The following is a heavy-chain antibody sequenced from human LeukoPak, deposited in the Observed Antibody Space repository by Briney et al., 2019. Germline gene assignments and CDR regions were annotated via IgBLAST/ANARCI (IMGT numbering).Heavy chain of an antibody. CDR2: ISAYNGNT. Sequence: ASVKVSCKASGGTFSSYAISWVRQAPGQGLEWMGWISAYNGNTNYAQKLQGRVTMTTDTSTSTAYMELRSLRSDDTAVYHCARSLGTTQFDPWGQGTLVTVSS. J-gene: IGHJ5*02. CDR3: ARSLGTTQFDP. V-gene: IGHV1-18*01. CDR1: GGTFSSYA. D-gene: IGHD2-15*01.